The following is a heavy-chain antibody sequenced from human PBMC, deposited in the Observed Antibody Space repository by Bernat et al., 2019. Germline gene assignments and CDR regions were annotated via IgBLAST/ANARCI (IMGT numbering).Heavy chain of an antibody. CDR3: TTPLYYYDMDV. CDR1: GFTFSNAW. CDR2: IKSKTDGGTT. Sequence: EVQLVESGGGLVKPGGSLRLSCAASGFTFSNAWMNWVRQAPGKGLEWVGRIKSKTDGGTTDYASPVRGRITISRDESKNTLYLQMNSLKTEDTAVYYCTTPLYYYDMDVWGQGTTVTVS. V-gene: IGHV3-15*07. J-gene: IGHJ6*02.